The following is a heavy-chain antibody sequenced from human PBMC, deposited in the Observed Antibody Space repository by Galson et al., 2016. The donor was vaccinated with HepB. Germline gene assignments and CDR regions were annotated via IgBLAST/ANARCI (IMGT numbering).Heavy chain of an antibody. J-gene: IGHJ2*01. D-gene: IGHD3-10*01. CDR3: VKDHSPASYWFFDV. V-gene: IGHV3-9*01. Sequence: SLRLSCAAPGFTYDNYAMHWVRQVPGKGLEWVSSISWDGLASFYADSVKDRFTISRDNAKKSLFLDMNSLRAEDTAFYFCVKDHSPASYWFFDVWGRGTLVTVSS. CDR2: ISWDGLAS. CDR1: GFTYDNYA.